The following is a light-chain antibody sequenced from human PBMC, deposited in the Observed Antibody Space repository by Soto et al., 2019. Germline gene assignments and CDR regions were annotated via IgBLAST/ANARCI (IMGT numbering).Light chain of an antibody. CDR3: QQYYSTPFT. CDR1: QSVLYSSNNKKY. V-gene: IGKV4-1*01. Sequence: DIVMTQCPDSLGVSLGERATINCKSRQSVLYSSNNKKYLAWYQQKPGQPPKXXXYWASTRESGVPDRFSGSGSGTDGTLTISSLKHEGVAVYYCQQYYSTPFTFGGGTKVDIK. CDR2: WAS. J-gene: IGKJ4*01.